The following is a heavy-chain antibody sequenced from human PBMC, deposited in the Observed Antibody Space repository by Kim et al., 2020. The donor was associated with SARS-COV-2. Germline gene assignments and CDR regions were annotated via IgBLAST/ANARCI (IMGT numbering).Heavy chain of an antibody. J-gene: IGHJ6*03. CDR3: TRVYETGYYYYYMDV. V-gene: IGHV3-49*02. D-gene: IGHD3-10*01. Sequence: AASVKGRFTISRDDSKSIAYLQMNSLKTEDTAVYYCTRVYETGYYYYYMDVWGKGTTVTVSS.